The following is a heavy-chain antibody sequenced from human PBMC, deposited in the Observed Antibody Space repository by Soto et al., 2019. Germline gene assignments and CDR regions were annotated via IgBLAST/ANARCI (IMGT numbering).Heavy chain of an antibody. Sequence: QVQLVQSGAEVKKPGASVKVSCEASGYTFTTYGISWVRQAPGQGLEWMGWISPDNGNTNYAQKFQGRVTLTTDTSTTTAYMDVRSLRSDDTAVYYCARGAPTWTYGMDVWGQGTTVTVSS. CDR3: ARGAPTWTYGMDV. J-gene: IGHJ6*02. CDR1: GYTFTTYG. V-gene: IGHV1-18*01. CDR2: ISPDNGNT. D-gene: IGHD3-16*01.